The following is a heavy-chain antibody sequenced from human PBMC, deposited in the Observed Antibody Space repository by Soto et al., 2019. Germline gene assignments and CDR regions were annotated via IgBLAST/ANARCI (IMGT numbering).Heavy chain of an antibody. CDR1: GFTFSSYG. CDR2: IGYDGSNK. Sequence: QVQLVESGGGVVQPGRSLRLSCAASGFTFSSYGMHWVRQAPGKGLEWVAVIGYDGSNKYYADSVKGRFTISRDNSKNTLYLQMNSLRAEDTAVYYCARDSSAHYDFWSGYYPTFDYWGQGTLVTVSS. CDR3: ARDSSAHYDFWSGYYPTFDY. J-gene: IGHJ4*02. V-gene: IGHV3-33*01. D-gene: IGHD3-3*01.